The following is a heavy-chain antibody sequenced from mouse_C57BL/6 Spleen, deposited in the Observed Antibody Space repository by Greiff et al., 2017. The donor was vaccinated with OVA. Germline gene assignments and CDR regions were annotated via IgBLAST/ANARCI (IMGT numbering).Heavy chain of an antibody. CDR3: ARDHYSLFAY. CDR1: GFTFSDFY. J-gene: IGHJ3*01. D-gene: IGHD2-12*01. Sequence: EVQRVESGGGLVQSGRSLRLSCATSGFTFSDFYMEWVRQAPGEGLEWIAASRNKANDYTTEYSASVKGRFIVSRDTSQSILYLQMNALRAEDTAIYYCARDHYSLFAYWGQGTLVTVSA. V-gene: IGHV7-1*01. CDR2: SRNKANDYTT.